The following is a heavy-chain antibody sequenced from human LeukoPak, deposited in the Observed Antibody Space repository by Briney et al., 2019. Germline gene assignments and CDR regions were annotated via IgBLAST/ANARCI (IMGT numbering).Heavy chain of an antibody. V-gene: IGHV1-2*02. CDR3: ARDYYDILTASLCANWFDP. Sequence: ASVKVSCKASGYTFSDYYMHWVRQAPGQGLEWLGWINPNSGGTNYAQKFQGRVTMTRDTSISTAYMELSRLRSDDTAVYYCARDYYDILTASLCANWFDPWGPGTLVTVSS. CDR1: GYTFSDYY. CDR2: INPNSGGT. D-gene: IGHD3-9*01. J-gene: IGHJ5*02.